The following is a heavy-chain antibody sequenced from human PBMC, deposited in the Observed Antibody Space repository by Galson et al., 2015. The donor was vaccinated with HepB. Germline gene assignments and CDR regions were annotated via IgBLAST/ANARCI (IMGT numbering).Heavy chain of an antibody. Sequence: SVKVSCKASGYTFTSYGISWVRQAPGQGLEWMGWISAYNGNTNYAQKLQGRVTMTTDTSTSTAYMELRSLRSDDTAVYYCARVEIPWGLVGATGWFDPWGQGTLVTVSS. V-gene: IGHV1-18*01. CDR3: ARVEIPWGLVGATGWFDP. J-gene: IGHJ5*02. D-gene: IGHD1-26*01. CDR1: GYTFTSYG. CDR2: ISAYNGNT.